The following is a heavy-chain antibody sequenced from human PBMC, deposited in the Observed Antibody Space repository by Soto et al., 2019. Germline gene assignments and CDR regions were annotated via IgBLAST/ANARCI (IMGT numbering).Heavy chain of an antibody. V-gene: IGHV4-59*01. J-gene: IGHJ5*02. Sequence: QVQLQESGPGLVKPSETLSLTCTVSGGSISSYYWSWIREPPGKGLELIGYIYYSGSTNYNPSLKSRVTISVDTSKNQFSLKLSSVTAADTAVYYCARRRGYNWFDPWGQGTLVTVSS. CDR3: ARRRGYNWFDP. CDR1: GGSISSYY. CDR2: IYYSGST.